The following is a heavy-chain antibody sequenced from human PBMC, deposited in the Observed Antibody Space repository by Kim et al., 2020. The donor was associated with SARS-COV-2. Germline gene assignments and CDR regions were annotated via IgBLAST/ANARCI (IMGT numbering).Heavy chain of an antibody. Sequence: ASVKVSCKASGYTFTGYYMHWVRQAPGQGLEWMGWINPNSGGTNYAQKFQGRVTMTRDTSISTAYMELSRLRSDDTAVYYCARDWPGAAAEEDYYGMDVWGQGTTVTVSS. CDR1: GYTFTGYY. CDR2: INPNSGGT. CDR3: ARDWPGAAAEEDYYGMDV. J-gene: IGHJ6*02. V-gene: IGHV1-2*02. D-gene: IGHD6-13*01.